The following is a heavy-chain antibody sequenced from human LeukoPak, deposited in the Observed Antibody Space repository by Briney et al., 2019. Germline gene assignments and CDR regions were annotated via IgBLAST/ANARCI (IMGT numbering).Heavy chain of an antibody. CDR1: GYTFTIYY. Sequence: ASVKVSCKASGYTFTIYYMHWVRQAPGQGLEWMGIINPSGGSIRYAQKFQGRVTMTRDMSTSTAYMELSSLRSEDTAVYYCARTPRNGYIEGYWGQGTLVTVSS. V-gene: IGHV1-46*01. J-gene: IGHJ4*02. D-gene: IGHD5-24*01. CDR2: INPSGGSI. CDR3: ARTPRNGYIEGY.